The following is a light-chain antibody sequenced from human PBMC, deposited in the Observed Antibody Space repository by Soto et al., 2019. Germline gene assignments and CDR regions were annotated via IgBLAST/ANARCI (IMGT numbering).Light chain of an antibody. V-gene: IGLV1-44*01. CDR2: GSN. CDR3: AAWDDSLNAWV. CDR1: SSNIGSNT. Sequence: QSVLTQPPSTSGTPGQRVSISCSGSSSNIGSNTMNWYQQLPGTAPKLLVYGSNERPSGVPGRFSGSKSGTSASLAISGLQSDDEADYYCAAWDDSLNAWVFGGGTKLTVL. J-gene: IGLJ3*02.